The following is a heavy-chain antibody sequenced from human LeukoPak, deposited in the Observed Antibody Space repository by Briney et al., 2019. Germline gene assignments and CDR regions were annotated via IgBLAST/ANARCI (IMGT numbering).Heavy chain of an antibody. CDR3: ARDEGGNNYNYFDY. CDR1: GSSISSSSYY. Sequence: SETLSLTCTVSGSSISSSSYYWGWIRQPPGKGLEWIGSIYYSGSTYYNPSLKSRVTISVDTSKNQFSLKLSFVTAADTDVYYCARDEGGNNYNYFDYWGQGTLVTVSS. V-gene: IGHV4-39*07. D-gene: IGHD5-24*01. CDR2: IYYSGST. J-gene: IGHJ4*02.